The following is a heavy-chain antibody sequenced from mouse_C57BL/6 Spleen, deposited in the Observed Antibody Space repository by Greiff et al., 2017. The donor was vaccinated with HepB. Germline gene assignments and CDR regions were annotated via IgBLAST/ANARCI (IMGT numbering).Heavy chain of an antibody. J-gene: IGHJ3*01. V-gene: IGHV1-85*01. CDR2: IYPRDGST. Sequence: QVQLQQSGPELVKPGASVKLSCKASGYTFTSYDINWVKQRPGQGLEWIGWIYPRDGSTKYNEKFKGKATLTVDTSSSTAYMELHSLTSEDSAVYFCARKGDMQLLAWFAYWGQGTLVTVSA. CDR3: ARKGDMQLLAWFAY. CDR1: GYTFTSYD. D-gene: IGHD2-1*01.